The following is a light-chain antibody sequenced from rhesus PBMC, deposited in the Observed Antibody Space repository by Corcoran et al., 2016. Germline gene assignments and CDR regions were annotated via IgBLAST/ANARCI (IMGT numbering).Light chain of an antibody. CDR3: LQDYTTPYS. Sequence: DIQMTQSPSSLSASVGDRVTVTCRASQGLNKELSWYQQKPGKAHTRLLFASSSSQTGVSFRFRGSGSGTDYTLTISSLQPEVVATYYCLQDYTTPYSFGQGTKVEIK. V-gene: IGKV1-94*01. CDR1: QGLNKE. CDR2: ASS. J-gene: IGKJ2*01.